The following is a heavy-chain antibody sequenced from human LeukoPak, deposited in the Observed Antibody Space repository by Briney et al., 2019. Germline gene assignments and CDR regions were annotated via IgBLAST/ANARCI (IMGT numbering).Heavy chain of an antibody. J-gene: IGHJ4*02. CDR2: ISSSGSTI. CDR3: AKDRTVAANYFDY. D-gene: IGHD6-19*01. V-gene: IGHV3-11*01. Sequence: GGSLRLSCAASGFTFSDYYMSRIRQAPGKGLEWASYISSSGSTIYYADSVKGRFTISRDNSKNSLYLQMNSLRTEDTALYYCAKDRTVAANYFDYWGQGTLVTVSS. CDR1: GFTFSDYY.